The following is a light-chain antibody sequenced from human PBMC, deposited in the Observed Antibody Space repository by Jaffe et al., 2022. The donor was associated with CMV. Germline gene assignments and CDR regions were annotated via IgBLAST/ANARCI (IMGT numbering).Light chain of an antibody. Sequence: QSALTQPASVSGSPGQSITISCTGTSSDVGGYNYVSWYQQHPGKAPKLIIYAVSNRPSGVSNRFSGSKSGNTASLTISGLQAEDEADYYCSSFTTSVTRVFGGGTKLTVL. J-gene: IGLJ2*01. V-gene: IGLV2-14*03. CDR1: SSDVGGYNY. CDR2: AVS. CDR3: SSFTTSVTRV.